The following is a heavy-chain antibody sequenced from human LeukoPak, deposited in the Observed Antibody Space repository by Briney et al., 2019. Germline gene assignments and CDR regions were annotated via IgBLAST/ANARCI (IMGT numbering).Heavy chain of an antibody. CDR1: GYTFTSYG. CDR2: IIPILGIA. Sequence: SVKVSCKASGYTFTSYGISWVRQAPGQGLEWMGRIIPILGIANYAQKFQGRVTITADKSTSTAYMELSSLRSEDTAVYYCARALTSFVVVPAAIPYYYYYMDVWGKGTTVTVSS. J-gene: IGHJ6*03. D-gene: IGHD2-2*02. CDR3: ARALTSFVVVPAAIPYYYYYMDV. V-gene: IGHV1-69*04.